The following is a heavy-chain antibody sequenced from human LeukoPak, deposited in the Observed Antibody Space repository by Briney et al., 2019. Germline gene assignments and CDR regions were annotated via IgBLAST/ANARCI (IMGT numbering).Heavy chain of an antibody. Sequence: PSETLSLTCAVYGGSFSGYYWSWTRQPPGKGLEWIGEINHSGSTNYNPSLKSRVTISVDTSKNQFSLKLSSVTAADTAVYYCARQRGYGSGSYRYYFDYWGQGTLVTVSS. CDR3: ARQRGYGSGSYRYYFDY. D-gene: IGHD3-10*01. CDR2: INHSGST. V-gene: IGHV4-34*01. J-gene: IGHJ4*02. CDR1: GGSFSGYY.